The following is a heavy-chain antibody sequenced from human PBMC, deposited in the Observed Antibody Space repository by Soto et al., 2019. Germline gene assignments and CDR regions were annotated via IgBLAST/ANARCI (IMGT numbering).Heavy chain of an antibody. V-gene: IGHV3-48*01. J-gene: IGHJ4*02. Sequence: EVQLVESGGALIQPGGSLTLSCAASGFTFSSYSMNWVRQAPGKGLEWVSYITGSGETIYYADSVKGRFTISRDNAKNSLYAQMNSRRAEDTAVYYCARDRDFAVDYWGQGILGNVSS. CDR2: ITGSGETI. CDR1: GFTFSSYS. CDR3: ARDRDFAVDY.